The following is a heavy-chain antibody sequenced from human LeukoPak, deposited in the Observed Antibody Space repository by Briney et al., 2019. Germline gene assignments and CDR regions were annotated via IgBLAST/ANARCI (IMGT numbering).Heavy chain of an antibody. D-gene: IGHD3-22*01. CDR3: ARGSVYDSSGDAFDI. CDR1: GFTFSSYD. CDR2: IGTAGDT. Sequence: PAGGSLRLSCAASGFTFSSYDMHGVRQATGKGLEWVSAIGTAGDTYYPGSVKGRFTISRENAKNSLYLQMNSLRAGDTAVYYCARGSVYDSSGDAFDIWGQGTMVTVSS. J-gene: IGHJ3*02. V-gene: IGHV3-13*01.